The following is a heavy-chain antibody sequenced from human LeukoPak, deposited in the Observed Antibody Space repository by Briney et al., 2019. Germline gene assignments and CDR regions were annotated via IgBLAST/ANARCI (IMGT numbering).Heavy chain of an antibody. CDR2: ISSSSSYI. CDR1: GFTFSSYE. J-gene: IGHJ4*02. Sequence: GGSLRLSCAASGFTFSSYEVNWVRQAPGKGLEWVSYISSSSSYIYYADSVKGRFTISRDNAKNSLYLQMNSLRAEDTAVYYCARDLLWFGAFDYWGQGTLVTVSS. D-gene: IGHD3-10*01. CDR3: ARDLLWFGAFDY. V-gene: IGHV3-21*05.